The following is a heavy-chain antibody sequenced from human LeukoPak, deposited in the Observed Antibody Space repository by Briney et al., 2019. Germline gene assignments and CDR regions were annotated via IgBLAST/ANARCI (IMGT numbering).Heavy chain of an antibody. J-gene: IGHJ4*02. CDR3: ARLASGSYGPLTPFDY. CDR1: GGSISSYY. D-gene: IGHD1-26*01. CDR2: IYYSGST. Sequence: SETLSLTCTVSGGSISSYYWSWIRQPPGRGLEWIGDIYYSGSTNYNPSLKSRVTISVDTSKNQFSLRLSSVTAADTAVYYSARLASGSYGPLTPFDYWGQGTLVTVSS. V-gene: IGHV4-59*08.